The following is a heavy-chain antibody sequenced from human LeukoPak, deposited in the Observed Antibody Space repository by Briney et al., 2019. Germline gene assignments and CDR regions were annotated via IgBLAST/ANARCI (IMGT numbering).Heavy chain of an antibody. CDR1: GFTFSNAW. Sequence: GGSLRLSCAASGFTFSNAWMSWVRQAPGKGLEWVGRIKSKTDGGTTDCAAPVKGRFTISRDDSKNTLYLQMNGLKTEDTAVYYCTTVQGFWSGYYPFDYWGQGTLVTVSS. V-gene: IGHV3-15*01. D-gene: IGHD3-3*01. CDR2: IKSKTDGGTT. J-gene: IGHJ4*02. CDR3: TTVQGFWSGYYPFDY.